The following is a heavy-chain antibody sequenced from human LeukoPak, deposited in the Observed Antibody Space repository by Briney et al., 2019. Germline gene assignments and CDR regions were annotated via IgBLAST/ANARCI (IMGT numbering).Heavy chain of an antibody. Sequence: GGSLRLSCAASGFTFSDYYMSRIRQAPGKGLEWVSYISSSGSTIYYADSVKGRFTISRDNAKNSLYLQMNSLRAEDTAVYYCAREGTTYYYDSSGRLNWFDPWGQGTLVTVSS. J-gene: IGHJ5*02. CDR3: AREGTTYYYDSSGRLNWFDP. D-gene: IGHD3-22*01. CDR2: ISSSGSTI. V-gene: IGHV3-11*01. CDR1: GFTFSDYY.